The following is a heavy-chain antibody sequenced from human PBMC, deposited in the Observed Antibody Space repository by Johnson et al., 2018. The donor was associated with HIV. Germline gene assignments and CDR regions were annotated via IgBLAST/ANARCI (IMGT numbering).Heavy chain of an antibody. Sequence: VQLVESGGGVVRPGGSLRLSCAASEFTFDDYGMSWVRQAPGKGLEWVSGINWNGGSTGYADSVKGRFTISRDNAKNSLYLQMNSLRAEDPALYYCARGTLTGTTGGFDIWSQGTMVTVSA. V-gene: IGHV3-20*04. CDR2: INWNGGST. J-gene: IGHJ3*02. D-gene: IGHD1-20*01. CDR1: EFTFDDYG. CDR3: ARGTLTGTTGGFDI.